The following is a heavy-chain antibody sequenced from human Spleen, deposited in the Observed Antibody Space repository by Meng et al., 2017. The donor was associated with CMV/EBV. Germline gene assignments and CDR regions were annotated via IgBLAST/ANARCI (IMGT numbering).Heavy chain of an antibody. D-gene: IGHD6-13*01. Sequence: GGSLRLSCAASGFTFSSYGMHWVRQAPGKGLEWVAFIRYDGSNKYYADSVKVRFTISRDNSKNTLYLQMNSLRAEDTAVYYCAKTLYYSSSWYGIYYYYGMDVWGQGTTVTVSS. J-gene: IGHJ6*02. CDR3: AKTLYYSSSWYGIYYYYGMDV. CDR2: IRYDGSNK. V-gene: IGHV3-30*02. CDR1: GFTFSSYG.